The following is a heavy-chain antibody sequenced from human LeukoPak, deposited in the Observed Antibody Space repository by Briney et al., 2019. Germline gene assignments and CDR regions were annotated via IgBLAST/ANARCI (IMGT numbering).Heavy chain of an antibody. D-gene: IGHD3-22*01. CDR2: ISYDGSNK. Sequence: GGSLRLSCAASGFTFSSYAMHWVRQAPGKGLDWVAVISYDGSNKYYADSVKGRFTISRDNSKNTLYLQMNSLRAEDTAVYYCARDRYYYDSSGYYHYFDYWGQGTLVTVSS. V-gene: IGHV3-30*04. J-gene: IGHJ4*02. CDR3: ARDRYYYDSSGYYHYFDY. CDR1: GFTFSSYA.